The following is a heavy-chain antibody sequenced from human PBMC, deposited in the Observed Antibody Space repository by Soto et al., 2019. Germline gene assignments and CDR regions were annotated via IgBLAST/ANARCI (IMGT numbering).Heavy chain of an antibody. Sequence: GESLKISCKGSGYSFSTYWIGWVRQMPGKGLEWMVIIYPGDSDTRYNPSFQGRFTISRDNSNNTLYLQMNSLRAEDTALYYCYGNFYDSTGYYSDYWGQGTLVTVSS. CDR1: GYSFSTYW. CDR3: YGNFYDSTGYYSDY. D-gene: IGHD3-22*01. V-gene: IGHV5-51*01. J-gene: IGHJ4*02. CDR2: IYPGDSDT.